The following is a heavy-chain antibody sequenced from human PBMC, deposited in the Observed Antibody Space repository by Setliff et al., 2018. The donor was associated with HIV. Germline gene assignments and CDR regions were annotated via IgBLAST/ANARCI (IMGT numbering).Heavy chain of an antibody. CDR1: SDAW. V-gene: IGHV3-15*01. J-gene: IGHJ4*02. D-gene: IGHD3-22*01. Sequence: SDAWLSWVRQAPGKGLEWLARIKSETDGGTTDYAAPVKGRFTILGDDSKNMLYLEMSNLQTEDTAMYYCTHMGHYFDGTGYNRMYYFDYWGQGALVTVSS. CDR3: THMGHYFDGTGYNRMYYFDY. CDR2: IKSETDGGTT.